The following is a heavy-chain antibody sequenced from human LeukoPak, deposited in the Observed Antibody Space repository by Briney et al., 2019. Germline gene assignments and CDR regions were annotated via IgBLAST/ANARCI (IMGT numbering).Heavy chain of an antibody. CDR3: ASSLGIASRSPPGH. CDR1: GYSFTDYY. CDR2: INPNTGGT. J-gene: IGHJ4*02. V-gene: IGHV1-2*02. Sequence: ASVKVSCKASGYSFTDYYMHWVRQAPGQGLERMGWINPNTGGTDFAQKFQGRVTMTRDTSISTVYMELSRLRSDDTAMYYCASSLGIASRSPPGHWGQGSLVTVSS. D-gene: IGHD6-6*01.